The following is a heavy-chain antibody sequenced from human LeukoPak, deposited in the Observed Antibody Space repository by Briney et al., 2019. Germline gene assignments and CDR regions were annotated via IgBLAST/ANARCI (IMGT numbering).Heavy chain of an antibody. V-gene: IGHV4-30-4*01. D-gene: IGHD4-23*01. CDR3: AREDAATVVMRFDP. J-gene: IGHJ5*02. Sequence: SETLSLTCTVSGGSISSGDYYWSWIRQPPGKGLEWIGYIYYSGSTYYNPSLKSRVTISVDTSKNQFSLKLSSVTAADTAVYYCAREDAATVVMRFDPWGQGTLVTVSS. CDR2: IYYSGST. CDR1: GGSISSGDYY.